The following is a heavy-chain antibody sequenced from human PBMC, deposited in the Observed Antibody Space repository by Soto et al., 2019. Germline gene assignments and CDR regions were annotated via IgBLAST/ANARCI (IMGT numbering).Heavy chain of an antibody. Sequence: ASVKVSCKASGYTFTSYYIHWVRQAPGQGLEWMGIINPSGGSTSYAQKFQGRVTITRDTSTSTAYMELSSLRSEDTAVYYCASSYSSGWYRKDYYFDYWGQGTLVTVSS. V-gene: IGHV1-46*01. J-gene: IGHJ4*02. CDR2: INPSGGST. CDR1: GYTFTSYY. D-gene: IGHD6-19*01. CDR3: ASSYSSGWYRKDYYFDY.